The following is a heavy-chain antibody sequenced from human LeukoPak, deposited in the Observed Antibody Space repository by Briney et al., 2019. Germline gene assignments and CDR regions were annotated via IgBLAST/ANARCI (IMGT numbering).Heavy chain of an antibody. CDR1: GFTFSSYG. CDR2: ISAGGGST. D-gene: IGHD2-15*01. J-gene: IGHJ4*02. V-gene: IGHV3-23*01. Sequence: PGGSLRLSCAASGFTFSSYGMSWVRQAPGKGLEWVSAISAGGGSTYYVDSVKGRFTISRDISKNTLYLQMNSLRAEDTAVYYCAKRDSGLLDYWGQGTLVTVSS. CDR3: AKRDSGLLDY.